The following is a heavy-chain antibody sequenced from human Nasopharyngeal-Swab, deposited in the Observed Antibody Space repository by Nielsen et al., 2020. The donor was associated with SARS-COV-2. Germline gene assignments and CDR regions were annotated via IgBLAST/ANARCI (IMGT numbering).Heavy chain of an antibody. CDR2: ISAYNGNT. Sequence: ASVKVSCKASGYTFTSSGMRWVRQARGQGLEWMGWISAYNGNTNYAQKLQGRVTMTTDTSTSTAYMELRSLRSDDTAVYYCARGGYYGSGSGMDVWGQGTTVTVSS. J-gene: IGHJ6*02. V-gene: IGHV1-18*01. CDR3: ARGGYYGSGSGMDV. D-gene: IGHD3-10*01. CDR1: GYTFTSSG.